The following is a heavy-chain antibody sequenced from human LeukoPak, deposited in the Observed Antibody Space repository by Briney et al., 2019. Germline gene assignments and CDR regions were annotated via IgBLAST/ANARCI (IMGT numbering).Heavy chain of an antibody. CDR3: AREVFISGRLFDY. D-gene: IGHD6-19*01. CDR1: GGSISSSNW. CDR2: IYHSGST. J-gene: IGHJ4*02. Sequence: PSGTLSLTCAVSGGSISSSNWWSWVRQPPGKGLEWIGEIYHSGSTNYNPSLKSRVTIPVDKSKNQFSLKLSSVTAADTAVYYCAREVFISGRLFDYWGQGTLVSVSS. V-gene: IGHV4-4*02.